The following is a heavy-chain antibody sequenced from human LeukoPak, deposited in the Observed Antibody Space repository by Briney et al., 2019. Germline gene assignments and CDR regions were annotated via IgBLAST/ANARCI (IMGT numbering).Heavy chain of an antibody. J-gene: IGHJ3*01. Sequence: GGSLRLSCAASGFTFSSYAMSWVRQAPGKGLEWVANIEEDGSVKNYADSVKGRFTISRDNAKNSMYLQIDCLRAEDTAVYYCARQWGWFPSGWWLDTLDVWGHGSMVIVSS. D-gene: IGHD6-19*01. CDR3: ARQWGWFPSGWWLDTLDV. V-gene: IGHV3-7*01. CDR1: GFTFSSYA. CDR2: IEEDGSVK.